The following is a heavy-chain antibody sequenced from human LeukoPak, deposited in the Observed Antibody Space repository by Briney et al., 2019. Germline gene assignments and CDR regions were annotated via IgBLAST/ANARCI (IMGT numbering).Heavy chain of an antibody. V-gene: IGHV3-23*01. CDR3: AKDRIFGVVITFDY. Sequence: GGSLRLSCADSGFTFSSYAMSWVRQAPGKGLEWVSAISGSGGSTYYADSVKGRFTISRDNSKDTLYLQMNSLRAEETAVYYWAKDRIFGVVITFDYWGQGTLVTVSS. D-gene: IGHD3-3*02. J-gene: IGHJ4*02. CDR1: GFTFSSYA. CDR2: ISGSGGST.